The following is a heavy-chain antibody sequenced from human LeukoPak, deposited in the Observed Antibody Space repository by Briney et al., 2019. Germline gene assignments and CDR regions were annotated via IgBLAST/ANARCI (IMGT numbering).Heavy chain of an antibody. CDR1: GFTFSSYS. V-gene: IGHV3-21*01. Sequence: GGSLRLSCAASGFTFSSYSMNWVRQAPGKGLEWVSSISSSSSYIYYADSVKGRFTISRDNAKNSLYLQMNSLRAEDTAVYYCARDHDVGATTPTAWGQGTLVTVSS. J-gene: IGHJ5*02. D-gene: IGHD1-26*01. CDR2: ISSSSSYI. CDR3: ARDHDVGATTPTA.